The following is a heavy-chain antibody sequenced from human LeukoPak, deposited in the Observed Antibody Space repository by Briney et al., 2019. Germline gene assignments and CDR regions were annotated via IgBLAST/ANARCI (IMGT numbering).Heavy chain of an antibody. Sequence: TSETLSLTCTVSGGSVSSGGYYWSWIRQPPGKGLEWIGYIYYSGSTNYNPSLKSRAIISVDTSKNQFSLKLSSVIAADTAVYYCARDGRDTAMVTKGFDYWGQGTLVTVSS. CDR2: IYYSGST. V-gene: IGHV4-61*08. CDR3: ARDGRDTAMVTKGFDY. CDR1: GGSVSSGGYY. D-gene: IGHD5-18*01. J-gene: IGHJ4*02.